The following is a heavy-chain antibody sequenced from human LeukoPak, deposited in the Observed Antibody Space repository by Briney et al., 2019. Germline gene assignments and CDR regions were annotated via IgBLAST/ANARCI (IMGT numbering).Heavy chain of an antibody. CDR3: ARVRDYDILTGYLYDAFDI. CDR1: GFTFSSYS. Sequence: PGGSLRLSCAASGFTFSSYSMNWVRQAPGKGLEWVSSISSSSSYIYYADSVKGRFTISRDNAENSLYLQMNSLRAEDTAVYYCARVRDYDILTGYLYDAFDIWGQGAMVTVSS. V-gene: IGHV3-21*01. J-gene: IGHJ3*02. D-gene: IGHD3-9*01. CDR2: ISSSSSYI.